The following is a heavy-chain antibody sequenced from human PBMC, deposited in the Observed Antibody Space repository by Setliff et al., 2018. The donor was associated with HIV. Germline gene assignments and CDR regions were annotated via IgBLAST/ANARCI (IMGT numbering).Heavy chain of an antibody. V-gene: IGHV4-4*07. CDR3: MREGDKMIRGSSWSAY. J-gene: IGHJ4*02. Sequence: SETLSLTCTVSGDSSSSYYCNWIRQPAGKGLEWIGHMYISGSTNYSPSLKSRVTMSLDTSKNQFSLKLTSVTAADTALYYCMREGDKMIRGSSWSAYWGQGTLVTVSS. CDR1: GDSSSSYY. D-gene: IGHD6-6*01. CDR2: MYISGST.